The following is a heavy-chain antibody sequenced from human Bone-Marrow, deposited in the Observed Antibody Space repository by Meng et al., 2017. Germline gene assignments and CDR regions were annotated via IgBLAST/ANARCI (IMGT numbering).Heavy chain of an antibody. J-gene: IGHJ6*02. Sequence: GESLKISCAASGFTFSSYGMHWVRQAPGKGLEWVAVIWYDGSKKYYADSVKGRFTISRDNSKNTLYLQMNSLRAEDTAVYYCAREASSSSWYYYGMDVWGQGTTVTVSS. D-gene: IGHD6-13*01. CDR2: IWYDGSKK. CDR3: AREASSSSWYYYGMDV. CDR1: GFTFSSYG. V-gene: IGHV3-30*19.